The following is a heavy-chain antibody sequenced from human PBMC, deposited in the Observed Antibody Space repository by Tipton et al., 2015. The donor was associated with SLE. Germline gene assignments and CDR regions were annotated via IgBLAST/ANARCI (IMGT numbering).Heavy chain of an antibody. CDR3: ARVPAFYYYYMDV. CDR1: GGSISSYY. J-gene: IGHJ6*03. CDR2: IYYSGST. D-gene: IGHD2-2*01. V-gene: IGHV4-59*01. Sequence: TLSLTCTISGGSISSYYWSWIRQPPGKGLEWIGCIYYSGSTNYNPSLKSRVTISVDTSKNQFSLKLSSVTAADTAVYYCARVPAFYYYYMDVWGKGTTVTVSS.